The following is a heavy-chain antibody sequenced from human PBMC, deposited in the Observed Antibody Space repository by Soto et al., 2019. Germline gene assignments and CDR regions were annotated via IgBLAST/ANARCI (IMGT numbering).Heavy chain of an antibody. D-gene: IGHD5-12*01. Sequence: SETLSLTCAVYGGSFSGYYWSWIRQPPGKGLEWIGEINHSGSTNYNPSLKSRVTISVDTSKNQFSLKLSSVTAADTAVYYCASLERGHDLSVPDYYYYYMDVWGKGTTVTVSS. V-gene: IGHV4-34*01. J-gene: IGHJ6*03. CDR3: ASLERGHDLSVPDYYYYYMDV. CDR2: INHSGST. CDR1: GGSFSGYY.